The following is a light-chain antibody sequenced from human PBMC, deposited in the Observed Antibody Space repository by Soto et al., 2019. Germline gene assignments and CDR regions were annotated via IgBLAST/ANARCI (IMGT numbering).Light chain of an antibody. J-gene: IGKJ2*01. CDR3: QQYHKWPPYS. CDR2: GAS. Sequence: DIVMTQSPATLSVSPGERATLSCRASQNVDISLAWYQQKPGQAPRLLIYGASTSAPGIPARFSGSGSGTEFTIAISSLQSGDFAVYYCQQYHKWPPYSFGQGTKLEIK. V-gene: IGKV3-15*01. CDR1: QNVDIS.